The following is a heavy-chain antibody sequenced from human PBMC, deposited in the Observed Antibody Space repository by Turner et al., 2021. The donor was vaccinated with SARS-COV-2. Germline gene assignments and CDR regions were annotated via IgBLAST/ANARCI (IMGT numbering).Heavy chain of an antibody. CDR2: ISYEGSNK. D-gene: IGHD4-4*01. V-gene: IGHV3-30*18. J-gene: IGHJ4*02. Sequence: QVQLVESGGGVVQPGKSQRLPCAASGFTFSNYGVHWVRQAPGKGLEWVAVISYEGSNKYYADSVKGRFTISRDNSKNTLYLQMNSLRAEDTAVYYCAKQQGLYSNPMYYFDYWGQGTLVTVSS. CDR1: GFTFSNYG. CDR3: AKQQGLYSNPMYYFDY.